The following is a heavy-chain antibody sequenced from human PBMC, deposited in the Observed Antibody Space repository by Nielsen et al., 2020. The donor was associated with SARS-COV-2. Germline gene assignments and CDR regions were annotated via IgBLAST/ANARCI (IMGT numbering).Heavy chain of an antibody. V-gene: IGHV5-51*01. CDR2: IYPGDSDT. D-gene: IGHD5-24*01. J-gene: IGHJ4*02. Sequence: GESLKISCKGSGYSFTSYWIGWVRQMPGKGLEWMGIIYPGDSDTRYSPSFQGQVTISADKSISTAYLQWSSPKASDTAMYYCASSLMATTMGGYFDYWGQGTLVTVSS. CDR3: ASSLMATTMGGYFDY. CDR1: GYSFTSYW.